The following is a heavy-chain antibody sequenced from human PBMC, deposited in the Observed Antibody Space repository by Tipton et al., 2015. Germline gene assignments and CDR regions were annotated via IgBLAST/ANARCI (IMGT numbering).Heavy chain of an antibody. Sequence: TLSLTCNVSGGSLSDHYWSWIRQSPETGLEWIGTIYSNGHTFYNPSLKSRLTMSLDTSKNQFNLNLSSVTAADTAVYYCARGDDILAYLYFDLWGSGTLVSVSS. V-gene: IGHV4-59*04. D-gene: IGHD3-9*01. CDR3: ARGDDILAYLYFDL. J-gene: IGHJ2*01. CDR2: IYSNGHT. CDR1: GGSLSDHY.